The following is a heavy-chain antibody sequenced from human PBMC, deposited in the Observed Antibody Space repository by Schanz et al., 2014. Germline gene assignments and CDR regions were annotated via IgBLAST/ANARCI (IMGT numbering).Heavy chain of an antibody. CDR2: IDDTWGP. CDR3: ARVSRGGVFDF. Sequence: WTWIRQVPGTGLEWIGCIDDTWGPKNNSPLKARVTLSLDASTNQFSLKLSSVTAADTAFYFCARVSRGGVFDFWGPGILVTVSS. D-gene: IGHD3-3*01. J-gene: IGHJ4*02. V-gene: IGHV4-31*02.